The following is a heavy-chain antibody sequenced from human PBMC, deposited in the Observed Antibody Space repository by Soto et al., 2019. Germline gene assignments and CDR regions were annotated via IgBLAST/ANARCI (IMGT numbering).Heavy chain of an antibody. V-gene: IGHV1-18*01. D-gene: IGHD2-8*02. CDR2: ISAYNGNT. Sequence: ASVKVSCKASGYAFNGYGISWVRQAPGQGLEWMGWISAYNGNTNYAQKFQDRVTMTTDSSTTTGYMELRNLISDDTAVYYCARIRRKHFSLYCFDLWGQGTPVTVSS. CDR3: ARIRRKHFSLYCFDL. CDR1: GYAFNGYG. J-gene: IGHJ4*01.